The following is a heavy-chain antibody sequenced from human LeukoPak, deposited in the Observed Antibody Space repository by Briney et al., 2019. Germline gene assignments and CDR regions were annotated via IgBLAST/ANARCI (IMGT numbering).Heavy chain of an antibody. Sequence: SETLSLTCTVSGGSLSSYYWSWIRQPPGKGLEWIGYIYYSGSTNYNPSLKSRVTISVDTSKNQFSLKLSPVTAADTAVYYCARATMIVVADAFDIWGQGTMVTVSS. CDR3: ARATMIVVADAFDI. CDR2: IYYSGST. D-gene: IGHD3-22*01. J-gene: IGHJ3*02. CDR1: GGSLSSYY. V-gene: IGHV4-59*01.